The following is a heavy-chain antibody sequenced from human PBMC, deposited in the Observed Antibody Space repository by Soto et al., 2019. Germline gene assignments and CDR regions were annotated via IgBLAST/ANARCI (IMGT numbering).Heavy chain of an antibody. V-gene: IGHV3-23*01. CDR2: ISASGGST. Sequence: EVQLLESGGGLVQPGGSLRLSCAASAFTFGSYAMSWFRQAPGKGLEWVSAISASGGSTYYADSVKGRFTISRDSSENTLYLQMSSLRADDTAVYYCAKGSGNSVYNFDNWGQGTLVTVSS. D-gene: IGHD1-26*01. J-gene: IGHJ4*02. CDR1: AFTFGSYA. CDR3: AKGSGNSVYNFDN.